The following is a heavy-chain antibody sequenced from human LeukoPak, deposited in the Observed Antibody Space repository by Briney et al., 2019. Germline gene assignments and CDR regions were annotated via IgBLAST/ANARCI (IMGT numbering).Heavy chain of an antibody. Sequence: SVKVSCKASGGTFGSYAISWVRQAPGQGLEWMGGIIPIFGTANYAQKFQGRVTITADESTSTAYMELSSLRSEDTAVYYCARDPAPYCSSTSCYLWGQGTLVTVSS. CDR2: IIPIFGTA. J-gene: IGHJ4*02. CDR3: ARDPAPYCSSTSCYL. V-gene: IGHV1-69*01. D-gene: IGHD2-2*01. CDR1: GGTFGSYA.